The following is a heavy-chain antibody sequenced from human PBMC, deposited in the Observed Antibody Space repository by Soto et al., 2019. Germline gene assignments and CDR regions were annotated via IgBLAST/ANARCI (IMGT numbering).Heavy chain of an antibody. CDR3: AIGTRNCWTCDF. CDR1: GGTFSNYA. D-gene: IGHD1-7*01. Sequence: QVQVVQSGAEVKKPGSSVKVSCKASGGTFSNYAISWVRQAPGHGLEWVGGIIALTETPVYAQTVQGRLTITADEITSAAYMELSSLRSDDTAVYYCAIGTRNCWTCDFWGQGTLVTVSS. CDR2: IIALTETP. J-gene: IGHJ4*02. V-gene: IGHV1-69*01.